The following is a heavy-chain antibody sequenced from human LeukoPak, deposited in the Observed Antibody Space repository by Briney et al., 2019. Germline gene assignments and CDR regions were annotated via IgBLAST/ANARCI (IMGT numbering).Heavy chain of an antibody. D-gene: IGHD6-6*01. V-gene: IGHV4-39*07. CDR1: GGSISSASYY. J-gene: IGHJ6*03. Sequence: SETLSLTCTVSGGSISSASYYWGWIRQPPGKGLEWIGTIYHSGSTYYNPSLKSRVTISVDTSKNQVSLKLRSVTAADTAVYHCARDWSSSSYTYYYYYMDVWGKGTTVTVSS. CDR2: IYHSGST. CDR3: ARDWSSSSYTYYYYYMDV.